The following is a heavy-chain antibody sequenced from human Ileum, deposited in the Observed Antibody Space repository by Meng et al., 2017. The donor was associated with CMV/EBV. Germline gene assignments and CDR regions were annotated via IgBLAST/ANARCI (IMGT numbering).Heavy chain of an antibody. D-gene: IGHD2/OR15-2a*01. Sequence: WVRHVPGQELEWLGWIGAYTGNADYAPNSQGSVTITANTRPATAYMALRSLRSDDTAFYYCARDLDSGRVSSDLILVPPSTRLFDYWGQGTLVTVSS. V-gene: IGHV1-18*01. CDR3: ARDLDSGRVSSDLILVPPSTRLFDY. J-gene: IGHJ4*02. CDR2: IGAYTGNA.